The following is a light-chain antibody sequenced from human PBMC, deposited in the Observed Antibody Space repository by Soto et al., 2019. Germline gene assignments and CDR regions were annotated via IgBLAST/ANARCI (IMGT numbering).Light chain of an antibody. V-gene: IGLV1-44*01. CDR2: RNN. Sequence: QSVLTQPPSASGTPGQRVTISCSGSSSNIASNTVNWYQHLPGTAPKLLIYRNNQRPSGVPDRFSGSKSGTSASLAVSGLQSEDEADYYCAAWDDSLNGPVFGGGTKVTVL. J-gene: IGLJ2*01. CDR1: SSNIASNT. CDR3: AAWDDSLNGPV.